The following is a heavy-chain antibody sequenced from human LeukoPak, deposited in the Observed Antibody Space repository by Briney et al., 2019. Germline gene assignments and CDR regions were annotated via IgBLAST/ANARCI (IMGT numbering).Heavy chain of an antibody. V-gene: IGHV4-59*01. J-gene: IGHJ3*02. CDR2: IYYSGST. D-gene: IGHD4-11*01. Sequence: SETLSLTCTVSGGSISSYYWSWIRQPPGKGLEWIGYIYYSGSTNYNPSLKSRVTISVDTSKNQFSLKLSSVTAADTAVYYCARYGTTVTDAFDTWGQGTMVTVSS. CDR3: ARYGTTVTDAFDT. CDR1: GGSISSYY.